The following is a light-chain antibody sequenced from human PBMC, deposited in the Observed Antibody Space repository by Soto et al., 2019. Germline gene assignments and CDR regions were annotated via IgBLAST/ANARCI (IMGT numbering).Light chain of an antibody. Sequence: QSVLTQPPSASGTPGQRVTISCSGGSSNIGTNTVNWYQQLPGTSPKLLIYSTSQRPSGVPDRFSGSKSGTSASLAISGLQSEDEADYYCSTWDVSLNGWVFGGGTKVTVL. CDR2: STS. CDR3: STWDVSLNGWV. J-gene: IGLJ3*02. V-gene: IGLV1-44*01. CDR1: SSNIGTNT.